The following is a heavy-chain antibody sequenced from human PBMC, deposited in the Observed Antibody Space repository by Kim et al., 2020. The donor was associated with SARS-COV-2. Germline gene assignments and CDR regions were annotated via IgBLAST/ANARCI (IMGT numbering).Heavy chain of an antibody. V-gene: IGHV4-34*01. CDR1: SGSISDFQ. D-gene: IGHD6-19*01. CDR3: ARGRKLRLSSSAWFQGNWFDP. CDR2: IRHSGST. Sequence: SETLSLTCGISSGSISDFQWAWIRHLPGKGLEWIGEIRHSGSTDQNPSLRSRLTLSVDTSKNQFSLKLSSVTAADAGVYYCARGRKLRLSSSAWFQGNWFDPWGPGILVSVSS. J-gene: IGHJ5*02.